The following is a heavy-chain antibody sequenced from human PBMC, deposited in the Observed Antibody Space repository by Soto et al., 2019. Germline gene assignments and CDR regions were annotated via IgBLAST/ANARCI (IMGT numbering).Heavy chain of an antibody. Sequence: PLSHPWTASGFNCRNYAMTWVRKTPGKGLEWVSGVSGSGGSTNYADAVKGRFTISRDNSKNTLYLQMNSLSAEDTAVYYCAKDRWDTTMTYYFDYWGQGALVTVS. D-gene: IGHD5-18*01. CDR1: GFNCRNYA. V-gene: IGHV3-23*01. J-gene: IGHJ4*02. CDR3: AKDRWDTTMTYYFDY. CDR2: VSGSGGST.